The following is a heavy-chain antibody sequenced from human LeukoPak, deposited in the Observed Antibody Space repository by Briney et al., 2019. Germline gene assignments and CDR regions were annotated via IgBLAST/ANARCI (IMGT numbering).Heavy chain of an antibody. CDR2: ISAYNGNT. D-gene: IGHD3-9*01. Sequence: GASVKVSCKASGYTFTSYGISWVRQAPGQGLEWMGWISAYNGNTNYAQKLQGRVTMTTDTSTSTAYMELRSLRSDDTAVYYCARYSYDILTGYPKGWFDPWGQGTLVTVSS. J-gene: IGHJ5*02. CDR3: ARYSYDILTGYPKGWFDP. CDR1: GYTFTSYG. V-gene: IGHV1-18*01.